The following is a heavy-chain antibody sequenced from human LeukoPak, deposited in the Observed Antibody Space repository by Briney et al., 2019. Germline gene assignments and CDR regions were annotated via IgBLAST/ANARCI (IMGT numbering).Heavy chain of an antibody. D-gene: IGHD6-25*01. CDR2: IYYSGST. CDR3: ARESGLDAFDI. J-gene: IGHJ3*02. Sequence: SETLSLTCTVPGGSISSYYWSWIRQPPGKGLEWIGYIYYSGSTNYNPSLKSRVTISVDTSKNQFSLKLSSVTAADTAVYYCARESGLDAFDIWGQGTMVTVSS. V-gene: IGHV4-59*01. CDR1: GGSISSYY.